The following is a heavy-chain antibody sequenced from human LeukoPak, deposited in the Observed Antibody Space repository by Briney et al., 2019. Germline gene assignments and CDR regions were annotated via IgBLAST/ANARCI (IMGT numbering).Heavy chain of an antibody. J-gene: IGHJ4*02. CDR3: ARGVVAVAGPLFDY. CDR1: GGSISSDY. V-gene: IGHV4-59*01. CDR2: IYYSGST. Sequence: PSETLSLTCTVSGGSISSDYWSWIRQPPGKGLEWIGYIYYSGSTNYNPSLKSRVTISVDTSKNQFSLKLSSVTAADTAVYYCARGVVAVAGPLFDYWGQGTLVTVSS. D-gene: IGHD6-19*01.